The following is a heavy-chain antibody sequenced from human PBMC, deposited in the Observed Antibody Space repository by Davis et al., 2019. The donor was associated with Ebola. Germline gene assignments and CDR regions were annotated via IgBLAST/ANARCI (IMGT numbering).Heavy chain of an antibody. CDR2: MNPNSGNT. CDR3: AGLRSSSLDYYYYGMDV. J-gene: IGHJ6*02. V-gene: IGHV1-8*01. CDR1: GYTFTSYD. Sequence: ASVKVSCKASGYTFTSYDINWVRQATGQGLEWMGWMNPNSGNTGYAQKFQGRVTMTRNTSISTAYMELSSLRSEDTAVYYCAGLRSSSLDYYYYGMDVWGQGTTVTVSS. D-gene: IGHD2-2*01.